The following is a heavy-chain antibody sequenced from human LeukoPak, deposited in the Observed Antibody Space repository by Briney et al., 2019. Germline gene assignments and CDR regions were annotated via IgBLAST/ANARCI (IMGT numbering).Heavy chain of an antibody. CDR3: ARDGPSGSYYFDY. D-gene: IGHD1-26*01. J-gene: IGHJ4*02. CDR1: GSTFTSYY. Sequence: ASVTVSCTASGSTFTSYYMHWERQGPGPGLEWMGIINPSGGSTSYAQKFQGRVTMTRDMSTSTVYMELSSLRSEDTAVYYCARDGPSGSYYFDYWGQGTLVTVSS. CDR2: INPSGGST. V-gene: IGHV1-46*01.